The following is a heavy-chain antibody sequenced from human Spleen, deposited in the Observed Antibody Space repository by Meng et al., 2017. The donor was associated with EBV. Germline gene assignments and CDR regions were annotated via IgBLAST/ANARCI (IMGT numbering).Heavy chain of an antibody. V-gene: IGHV4-4*02. CDR3: ARDVGIAVAASFDY. D-gene: IGHD6-19*01. Sequence: QVKLRESGPGLVKPSRTLSLTCAVSGGSISSSNWWSWVRQPPGKGLEWIGEIYHSGSTNYNPSLKSRVTISVDKSKNQLSLKLSSVTAADTAVYYCARDVGIAVAASFDYWGQGTLVTVSS. CDR1: GGSISSSNW. CDR2: IYHSGST. J-gene: IGHJ4*02.